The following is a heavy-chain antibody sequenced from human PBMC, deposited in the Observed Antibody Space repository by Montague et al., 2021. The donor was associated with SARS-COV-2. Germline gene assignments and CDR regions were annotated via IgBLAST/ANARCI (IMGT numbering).Heavy chain of an antibody. V-gene: IGHV4-39*01. CDR1: GGSISSYY. Sequence: ETLSLTCTVSGGSISSYYWGWIRQPPGKGLEWIGTIFYTGNTYYNPSLKSRITISMDRSKNQFSLKLTSVTAADTSLYYCARHPGSPKDAFDIWGQGTMVTVSS. CDR2: IFYTGNT. J-gene: IGHJ3*02. CDR3: ARHPGSPKDAFDI.